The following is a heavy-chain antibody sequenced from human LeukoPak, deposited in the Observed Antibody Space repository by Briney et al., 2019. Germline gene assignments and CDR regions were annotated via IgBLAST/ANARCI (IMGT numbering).Heavy chain of an antibody. Sequence: SETLSLTCTVSGGSVRSGNYFWSWIRQSPGKGLEWIGYIYFRGNTKYSPALESRVTISEDPSKNQFSLRLASLTAADTAVYYCARVDWWFDIMTGWPAITNNGMDVWGQGTTVIVSS. CDR2: IYFRGNT. J-gene: IGHJ6*02. V-gene: IGHV4-61*01. CDR1: GGSVRSGNYF. D-gene: IGHD3-9*01. CDR3: ARVDWWFDIMTGWPAITNNGMDV.